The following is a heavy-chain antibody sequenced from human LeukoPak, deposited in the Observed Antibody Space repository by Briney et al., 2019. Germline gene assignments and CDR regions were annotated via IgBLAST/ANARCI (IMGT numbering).Heavy chain of an antibody. J-gene: IGHJ4*02. Sequence: SETLSLTCTVSGGSISSSSYYWGWIRQPPGKGLEWIGSIYYSGSTYYNPSLKSRVIISVDASKNQFSLKLSSVTAADTAVYYCASGAYAGGAGAYFDYWGQGTLVTVSS. CDR1: GGSISSSSYY. D-gene: IGHD3-16*01. V-gene: IGHV4-39*01. CDR3: ASGAYAGGAGAYFDY. CDR2: IYYSGST.